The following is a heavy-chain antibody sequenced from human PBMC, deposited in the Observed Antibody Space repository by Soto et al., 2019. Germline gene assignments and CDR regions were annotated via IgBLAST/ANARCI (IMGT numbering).Heavy chain of an antibody. CDR1: GYTFTSYG. V-gene: IGHV1-18*01. Sequence: ASVKVSCKASGYTFTSYGISWVRQAPGQGLEWVGRISAHNGDTRYAQNLQGRITMTTDTFTNTAYMELTSLTSDDTAVYYCARDWSRYYDSSGLMWFYWGQGTLVTVSS. CDR2: ISAHNGDT. CDR3: ARDWSRYYDSSGLMWFY. D-gene: IGHD3-22*01. J-gene: IGHJ4*02.